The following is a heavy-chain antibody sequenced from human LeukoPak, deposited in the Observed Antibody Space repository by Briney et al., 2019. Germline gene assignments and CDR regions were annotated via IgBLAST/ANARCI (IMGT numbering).Heavy chain of an antibody. CDR2: ISAYNGNT. Sequence: ASVKVSCKASGYTFTSYGISWVRQAPGQGLEWMGWISAYNGNTNYAQKLQGRVTMTTDTSTSTAYMELRRLRSDDTAVYYCARGGPYDSGDPGAFDIWGQGTMVTVSS. J-gene: IGHJ3*02. V-gene: IGHV1-18*01. D-gene: IGHD4-17*01. CDR3: ARGGPYDSGDPGAFDI. CDR1: GYTFTSYG.